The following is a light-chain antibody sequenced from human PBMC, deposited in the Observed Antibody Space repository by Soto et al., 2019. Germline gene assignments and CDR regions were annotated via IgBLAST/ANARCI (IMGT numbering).Light chain of an antibody. CDR1: QSVSSN. CDR3: QQRNNWIT. V-gene: IGKV3-11*01. J-gene: IGKJ1*01. Sequence: EIVLTQSPVTLSLSPGERATLSCRACQSVSSNLAWYQHKPGQAPRLLIFDASNRATGIPARFSGSGSGTDFTLTISSLEPEDFAVYYCQQRNNWITFGQGTKVDIK. CDR2: DAS.